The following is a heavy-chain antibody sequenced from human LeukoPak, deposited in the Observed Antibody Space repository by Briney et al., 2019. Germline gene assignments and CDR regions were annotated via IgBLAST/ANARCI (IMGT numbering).Heavy chain of an antibody. CDR2: IYTSGNT. J-gene: IGHJ4*02. V-gene: IGHV4-61*02. D-gene: IGHD3/OR15-3a*01. CDR3: ARQTGSGLFILP. CDR1: GGSISSGSYY. Sequence: PSETLSLTCTVSGGSISSGSYYWNWIRQPAGKGLEWIGRIYTSGNTYYNASLKSQVSISIDTSKNQFSLRLTSVTAADTAVYYCARQTGSGLFILPGGQGTPVTVSS.